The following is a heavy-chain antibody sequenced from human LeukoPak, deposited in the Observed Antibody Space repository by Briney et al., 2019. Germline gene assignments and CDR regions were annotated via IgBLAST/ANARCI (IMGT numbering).Heavy chain of an antibody. CDR2: IYYSGST. CDR1: GGSISSSSYY. D-gene: IGHD6-6*01. J-gene: IGHJ6*02. CDR3: ASLSIAPYYYGMDV. Sequence: SETLSLTCTVSGGSISSSSYYWGWIRQPPGKGLEWIGSIYYSGSTYYNPSLKSRVTISVDTSKNQFSLKLRSVTAADAAVYYCASLSIAPYYYGMDVWGQGTTVTVSS. V-gene: IGHV4-39*07.